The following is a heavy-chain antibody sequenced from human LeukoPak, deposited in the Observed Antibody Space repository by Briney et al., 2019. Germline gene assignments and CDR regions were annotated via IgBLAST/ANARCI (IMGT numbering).Heavy chain of an antibody. CDR2: IYYTGST. V-gene: IGHV4-39*01. J-gene: IGHJ4*02. Sequence: PSETLSLTCSVSGGSINSSLFYWAWIRQSPGQGLEWIGTIYYTGSTYYNPSLKSRAIMSVDTSKSHFSLKLSSVSPADTAVYYCASLRWLPPGFDYWGRGTLVTVSS. CDR1: GGSINSSLFY. CDR3: ASLRWLPPGFDY. D-gene: IGHD5-12*01.